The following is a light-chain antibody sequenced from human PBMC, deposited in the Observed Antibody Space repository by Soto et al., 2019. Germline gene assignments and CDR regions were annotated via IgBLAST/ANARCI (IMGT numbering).Light chain of an antibody. Sequence: EIVLTQSPGTLSLFPGERATLSCRASQSLTTSYLAWYQQKPGRAPRLLIYGASSRATGIPDRFSGSGSGTDFTLTISRLEPEDSAVYYCQQYGSSPTFGQGTRLEIK. CDR2: GAS. V-gene: IGKV3-20*01. J-gene: IGKJ5*01. CDR1: QSLTTSY. CDR3: QQYGSSPT.